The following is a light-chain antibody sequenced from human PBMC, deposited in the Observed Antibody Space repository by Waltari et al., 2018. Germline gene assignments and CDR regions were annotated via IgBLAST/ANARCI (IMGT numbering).Light chain of an antibody. CDR1: QNVNMY. CDR2: DAT. V-gene: IGKV3-11*01. Sequence: EIVLTQSPATLSLSPGDRATLSCRASQNVNMYLAWYQPKPGQGPRLLIYDATDRAAGVPARFSGSGSGTEFTLTISSLEPEDFAVYHCQQRNHWITFGQGTRLEI. J-gene: IGKJ5*01. CDR3: QQRNHWIT.